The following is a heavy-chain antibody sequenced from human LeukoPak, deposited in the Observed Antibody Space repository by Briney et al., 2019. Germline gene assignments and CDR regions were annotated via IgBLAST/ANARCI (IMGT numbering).Heavy chain of an antibody. CDR3: AKIQVVVAATVDY. Sequence: GGSLRLSCAASGFTFSSYGMHWVRQAPGKGLEWVAFIRYDGSNKYYADSVKGRFTISRDNSKNTLYLQMNSLRAEDTAVYYCAKIQVVVAATVDYWGQGTLVTVSS. V-gene: IGHV3-30*02. CDR1: GFTFSSYG. D-gene: IGHD2-15*01. CDR2: IRYDGSNK. J-gene: IGHJ4*02.